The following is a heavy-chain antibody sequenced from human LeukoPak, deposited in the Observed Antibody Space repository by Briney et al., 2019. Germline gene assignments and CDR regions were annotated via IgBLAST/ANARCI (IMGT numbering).Heavy chain of an antibody. CDR3: ARQSGDYSYYYYMDV. V-gene: IGHV5-51*01. J-gene: IGHJ6*03. CDR2: IYPGDSDT. D-gene: IGHD2-21*02. CDR1: GYSFTSYW. Sequence: HGESLKISCKGFGYSFTSYWIGGVRQMPGKGLDWMGNIYPGDSDTRYHTSSRAQATISGEKPLTPAYLQRSSLKAADTAMYYCARQSGDYSYYYYMDVWGKGTTVTISS.